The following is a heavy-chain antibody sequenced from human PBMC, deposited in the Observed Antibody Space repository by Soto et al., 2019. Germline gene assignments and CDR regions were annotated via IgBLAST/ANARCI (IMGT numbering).Heavy chain of an antibody. J-gene: IGHJ6*02. D-gene: IGHD6-13*01. CDR2: IIPIFGTA. CDR1: GGTFSSYA. V-gene: IGHV1-69*01. Sequence: QVQLVQSGAEVKKPGSSVKVSCKASGGTFSSYAISWVRQAPGQGLEWMGGIIPIFGTANYAQKFQGRVTITADESTSTAYMELSSLRSEDTAVYYCARGRVGGAAGPYYYYGMDVWGQGTTVTVSS. CDR3: ARGRVGGAAGPYYYYGMDV.